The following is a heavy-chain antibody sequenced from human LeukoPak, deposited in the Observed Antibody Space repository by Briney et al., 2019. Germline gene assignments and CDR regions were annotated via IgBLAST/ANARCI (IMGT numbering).Heavy chain of an antibody. CDR3: ATTKTSFPEGFDY. CDR2: TRNKANSYTT. J-gene: IGHJ4*02. D-gene: IGHD4-11*01. CDR1: GFTFSDHY. V-gene: IGHV3-72*01. Sequence: GGSLRLSCAASGFTFSDHYMDWVRQAPGKGLEWVGRTRNKANSYTTGYAASVKGRFTISRDDSKNSLYLQMNSLKTEDTAVYYCATTKTSFPEGFDYWGQGTLVTVSS.